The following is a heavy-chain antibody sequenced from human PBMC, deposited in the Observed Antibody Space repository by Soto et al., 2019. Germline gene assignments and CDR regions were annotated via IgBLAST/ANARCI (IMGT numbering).Heavy chain of an antibody. CDR1: GGSISSGGYY. D-gene: IGHD4-4*01. CDR2: IYYSGST. V-gene: IGHV4-31*03. Sequence: SETLSLTCTVSGGSISSGGYYWSWIRQHPGKGLEWIGYIYYSGSTYYNPSLKSRVTVSVDTSKNQFSLKLSSVTAADTAVYYCARVDYRDNYYGMDVWGQGTTVTVSS. CDR3: ARVDYRDNYYGMDV. J-gene: IGHJ6*02.